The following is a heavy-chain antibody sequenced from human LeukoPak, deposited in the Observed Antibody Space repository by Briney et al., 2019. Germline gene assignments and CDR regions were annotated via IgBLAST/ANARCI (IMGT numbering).Heavy chain of an antibody. Sequence: ASVKVSCKASGYTFISYGISWVRQAPGQGLEWMGWISGYNGNTNYAQNLQGRVTMTTDTSTSTAYMELRSLRSEDTAVYYCARRAPREAFDIWGQGTMVTVSS. D-gene: IGHD5-24*01. J-gene: IGHJ3*02. CDR2: ISGYNGNT. CDR1: GYTFISYG. CDR3: ARRAPREAFDI. V-gene: IGHV1-18*01.